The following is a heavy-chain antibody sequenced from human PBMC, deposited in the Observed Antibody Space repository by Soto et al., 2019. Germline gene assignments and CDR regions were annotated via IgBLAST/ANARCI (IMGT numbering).Heavy chain of an antibody. V-gene: IGHV3-30*18. CDR1: GFTFSSYG. CDR2: ISYDGSNK. CDR3: AKDRAITMIVVAPFDY. Sequence: PGGSLRLSCAASGFTFSSYGMHWVRQAPGKGLEWVAVISYDGSNKYYADSVKGRFTISRDNSKNTLYLQMNSLRAEDTAVYYCAKDRAITMIVVAPFDYWGQGTLVTVSS. D-gene: IGHD3-22*01. J-gene: IGHJ4*02.